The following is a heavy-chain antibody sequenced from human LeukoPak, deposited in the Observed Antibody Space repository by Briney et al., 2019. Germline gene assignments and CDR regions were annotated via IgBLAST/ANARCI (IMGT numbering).Heavy chain of an antibody. Sequence: GGSLRLSCVPSGFSFSNYAMNWARQAPGKGLEWVASINHNGNVNYYVDSVKGRFTISRDNAKNSLYLQMSNLRAEDTAVYFCARGGGLDVWGQGATVTVSS. CDR3: ARGGGLDV. J-gene: IGHJ6*02. V-gene: IGHV3-7*03. D-gene: IGHD3-16*01. CDR1: GFSFSNYA. CDR2: INHNGNVN.